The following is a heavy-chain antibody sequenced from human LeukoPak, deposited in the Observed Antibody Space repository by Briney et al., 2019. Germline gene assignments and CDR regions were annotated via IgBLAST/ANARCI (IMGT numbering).Heavy chain of an antibody. D-gene: IGHD3-9*01. V-gene: IGHV3-21*04. CDR1: GFTFSSYS. Sequence: GGSLRLSCAASGFTFSSYSMNWVRQAPGKGLEWVSSISSSSSYIYYADSVKGRFTISRDNAKNSLYLQMNSLRAEDTALYYCAKDMGFYDILTGYYSTNFVSYMDVWGKGTTVTISS. CDR3: AKDMGFYDILTGYYSTNFVSYMDV. CDR2: ISSSSSYI. J-gene: IGHJ6*03.